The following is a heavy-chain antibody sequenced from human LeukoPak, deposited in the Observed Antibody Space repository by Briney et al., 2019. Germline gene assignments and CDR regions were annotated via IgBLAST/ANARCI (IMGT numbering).Heavy chain of an antibody. D-gene: IGHD6-13*01. Sequence: SETLSLTCTVSGGSISSYYWSWIRQPPGKGLEWIGYIYYSGSTNYNPSLKSRVTISVDTSKNQFSLKLSSVTAADTAVYYCATSISGYSSSWYDYWGQGTLVTVSS. V-gene: IGHV4-59*08. CDR3: ATSISGYSSSWYDY. J-gene: IGHJ4*02. CDR1: GGSISSYY. CDR2: IYYSGST.